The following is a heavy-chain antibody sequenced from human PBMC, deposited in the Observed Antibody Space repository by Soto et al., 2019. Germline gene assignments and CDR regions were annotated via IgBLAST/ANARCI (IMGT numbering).Heavy chain of an antibody. CDR1: GGSISSGDYY. CDR3: DSGDEAAPAMDV. CDR2: ISYSGST. Sequence: SETLSLTCSVSGGSISSGDYYWTWIRQPPGKGLEWIGYISYSGSTFYSPSLKRRVTISVDRSKNQFSLKLSSVTAAGTAVYSSDSGDEAAPAMDVWGQGTTVTVSS. D-gene: IGHD2-15*01. V-gene: IGHV4-30-4*01. J-gene: IGHJ6*02.